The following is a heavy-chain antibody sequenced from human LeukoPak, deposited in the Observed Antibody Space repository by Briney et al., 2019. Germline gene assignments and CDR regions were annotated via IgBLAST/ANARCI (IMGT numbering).Heavy chain of an antibody. CDR1: GFTFSSYA. CDR2: ISGSGGST. V-gene: IGHV3-23*01. J-gene: IGHJ4*02. CDR3: AKDSYYYDSSAPLREVDY. D-gene: IGHD3-22*01. Sequence: PGGSLRLSCAASGFTFSSYAMSWVRRAPGKGLEWVSAISGSGGSTYYADSVKGRFTISRDNSKNTLYLQMNSLRAEDTAVYYCAKDSYYYDSSAPLREVDYWGQGTLVTVSS.